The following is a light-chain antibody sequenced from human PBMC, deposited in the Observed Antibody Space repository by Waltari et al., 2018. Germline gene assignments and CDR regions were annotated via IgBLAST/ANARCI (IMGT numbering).Light chain of an antibody. CDR3: SAHTITLHVV. CDR1: STDVGYPDY. V-gene: IGLV2-14*03. J-gene: IGLJ2*01. CDR2: DVS. Sequence: QSALTQPASVSGSPGQSITISCAGSSTDVGYPDYVSWYQQYPDHVPKLLIHDVSKRPSGISPRFSGSKSGNTASLTISGLQADDEADYYCSAHTITLHVVFGGGTKVTVL.